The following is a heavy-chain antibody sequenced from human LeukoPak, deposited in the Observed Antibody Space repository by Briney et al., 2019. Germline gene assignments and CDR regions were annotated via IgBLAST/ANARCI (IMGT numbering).Heavy chain of an antibody. J-gene: IGHJ3*02. Sequence: PGGSLRLSCAASGFKFDDYAMHWVRQAAGKGLQWVSGISWNSGSIGYADSVKGRFTISRDNAKNSLYLQMNSLRAEDTALYYCAKEIAFVSDATEIWGQGTMVTVSS. V-gene: IGHV3-9*01. CDR1: GFKFDDYA. D-gene: IGHD2-21*01. CDR2: ISWNSGSI. CDR3: AKEIAFVSDATEI.